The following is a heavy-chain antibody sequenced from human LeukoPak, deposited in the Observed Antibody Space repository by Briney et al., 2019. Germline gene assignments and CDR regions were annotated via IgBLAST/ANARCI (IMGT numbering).Heavy chain of an antibody. V-gene: IGHV4-31*03. CDR2: IYYSGST. CDR3: ARVAGYCSSTSCYTRLDYFDY. D-gene: IGHD2-2*02. Sequence: SETLSLTCTVSGGSISSGGYYWSWIRQHPGKGLEWIGYIYYSGSTYYNPSLKSRVTISVDTSKNQFSLKLSSVTAADTAVYYCARVAGYCSSTSCYTRLDYFDYWGQGTLVTVSS. J-gene: IGHJ4*02. CDR1: GGSISSGGYY.